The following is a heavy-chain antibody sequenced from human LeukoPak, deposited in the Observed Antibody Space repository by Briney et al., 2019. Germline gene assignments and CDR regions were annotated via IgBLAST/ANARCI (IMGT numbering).Heavy chain of an antibody. CDR2: ISTSSSYI. V-gene: IGHV3-21*01. CDR1: GFTFSSYD. D-gene: IGHD4-17*01. Sequence: GGSQRLSCAASGFTFSSYDMNWVRQAPGKGLEWVSSISTSSSYIYYADSVKGRFTISRDNAKNSLYLQMNSLRAEDTAVYYCARETPDYGDPRPFDYWGQGTLVTVSS. CDR3: ARETPDYGDPRPFDY. J-gene: IGHJ4*02.